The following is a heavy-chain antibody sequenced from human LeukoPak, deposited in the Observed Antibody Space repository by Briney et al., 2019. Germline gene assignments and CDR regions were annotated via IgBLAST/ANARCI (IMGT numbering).Heavy chain of an antibody. V-gene: IGHV4-59*08. J-gene: IGHJ4*02. CDR3: ARSGYYYDSLDY. Sequence: KPSETPSLTCTVPGGSLSSFYLSWVRQPPRKGLGWIGYIYYSGSTNCNPSLKSRVTISVDTSKNQFSLKLSSVTAADTAVYYCARSGYYYDSLDYWGQGTLVTVSS. CDR1: GGSLSSFY. CDR2: IYYSGST. D-gene: IGHD3-22*01.